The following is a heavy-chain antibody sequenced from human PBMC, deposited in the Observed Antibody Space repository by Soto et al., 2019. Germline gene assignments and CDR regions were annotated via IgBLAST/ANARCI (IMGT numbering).Heavy chain of an antibody. D-gene: IGHD3-9*01. J-gene: IGHJ5*02. CDR3: AREWSDILTGSWLDP. CDR1: GGIFSKYS. Sequence: QVQLVQSGAEVKKPGSSVKVSCKASGGIFSKYSISWVRQAPGQGLEWMGGIIPMFDTAYYSPRFQGRATISADESTSTAYMELSSLRSEDTAVYYCAREWSDILTGSWLDPWGQGPLVTVSS. CDR2: IIPMFDTA. V-gene: IGHV1-69*12.